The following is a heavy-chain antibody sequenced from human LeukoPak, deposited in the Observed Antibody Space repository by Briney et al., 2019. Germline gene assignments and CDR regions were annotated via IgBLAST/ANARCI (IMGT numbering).Heavy chain of an antibody. CDR1: GFTFSNYA. CDR3: AKVSDMVRGVTVDY. V-gene: IGHV3-23*01. D-gene: IGHD3-10*01. Sequence: GGSLRLSCAASGFTFSNYAMSWVRQAPGKGLEWVSGITGSGGSTNYADSVKGRFTISRDSSKNTLYLQMNSLRAEDTAVYYCAKVSDMVRGVTVDYWGQGTLVTVSS. CDR2: ITGSGGST. J-gene: IGHJ4*02.